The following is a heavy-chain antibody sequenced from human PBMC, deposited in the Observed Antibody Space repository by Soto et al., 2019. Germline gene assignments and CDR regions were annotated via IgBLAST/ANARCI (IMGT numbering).Heavy chain of an antibody. CDR1: GYTFTGYY. J-gene: IGHJ6*02. D-gene: IGHD3-3*01. CDR3: ARGRDFWSGYGGLDV. CDR2: INPNSGGT. V-gene: IGHV1-2*04. Sequence: ASVKVSCKASGYTFTGYYMHWVRQAPGQGLEWMGWINPNSGGTNYAQKFQGWVTMTRDTSISTAYMELSRLRSDDTAVYYCARGRDFWSGYGGLDVWGQGTTVTVSS.